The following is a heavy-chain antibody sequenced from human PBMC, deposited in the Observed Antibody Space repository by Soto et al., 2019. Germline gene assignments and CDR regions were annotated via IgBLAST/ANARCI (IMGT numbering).Heavy chain of an antibody. D-gene: IGHD3-3*01. CDR1: GFTFSNSA. Sequence: HPGGSLRLSCSASGFTFSNSAMYWVRQAPGKGLEYVATITSYGGTTYYADSVKGRFTISRDNSKNILYLQMSSLRPEDTAVYYCVKGEVMTFGVVTFDRWGQGTLVTVSS. CDR3: VKGEVMTFGVVTFDR. CDR2: ITSYGGTT. V-gene: IGHV3-64D*06. J-gene: IGHJ5*02.